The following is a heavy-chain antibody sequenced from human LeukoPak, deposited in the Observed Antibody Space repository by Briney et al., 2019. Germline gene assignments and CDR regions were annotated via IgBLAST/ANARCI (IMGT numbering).Heavy chain of an antibody. J-gene: IGHJ4*02. CDR3: VRYHYDSSGYPYYFDY. CDR2: IYSDGRT. Sequence: GGSLRLSCAASGFIVSTNYMSWVRQGPGKGLQWVSVIYSDGRTYYADSVKGRFTISRDNSKNTVYLQMNSLRVEDTAVYYCVRYHYDSSGYPYYFDYWGQGTLVTVSS. V-gene: IGHV3-53*01. CDR1: GFIVSTNY. D-gene: IGHD3-22*01.